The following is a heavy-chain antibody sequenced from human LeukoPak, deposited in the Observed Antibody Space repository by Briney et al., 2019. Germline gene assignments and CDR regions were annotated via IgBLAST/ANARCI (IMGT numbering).Heavy chain of an antibody. J-gene: IGHJ6*03. CDR1: GYTFTSYY. V-gene: IGHV1-46*01. CDR2: INPSGGST. CDR3: ARVGPDYDILTGHYYYYMDV. Sequence: GASVKVSCKASGYTFTSYYMHWVRQAPGQGLEWMGIINPSGGSTSYAQKFQGRVTMTRDTSTSTVYMELSSLRSEDTAVYYCARVGPDYDILTGHYYYYMDVWGKGTTVTISS. D-gene: IGHD3-9*01.